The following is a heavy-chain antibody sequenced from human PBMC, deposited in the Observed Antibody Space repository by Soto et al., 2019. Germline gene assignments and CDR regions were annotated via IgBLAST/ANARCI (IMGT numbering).Heavy chain of an antibody. J-gene: IGHJ4*02. D-gene: IGHD3-22*01. V-gene: IGHV3-33*01. CDR1: GFTFSYYG. Sequence: QVQLVESGGGVVQPGRSLTLSCAASGFTFSYYGMHWVRQAPGKGLEWVAVIWYDGTNKYYADSVKGRITISRDNSKNTLYLQMNGLRVEDTAVYYCVRGSFYPYESSGYYYFDLWGQGTLVTVSS. CDR3: VRGSFYPYESSGYYYFDL. CDR2: IWYDGTNK.